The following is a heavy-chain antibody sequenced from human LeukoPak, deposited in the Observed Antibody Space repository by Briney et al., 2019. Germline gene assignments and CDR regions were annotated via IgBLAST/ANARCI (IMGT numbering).Heavy chain of an antibody. CDR2: IRYDGSNK. V-gene: IGHV3-30*02. CDR3: AKVGERRITIFGVAIGAFDI. J-gene: IGHJ3*02. Sequence: GGSLRLSCAASGFTFSSYGMHWVRQAPGKGLEGVAFIRYDGSNKYYADSVKGRFTISRDNSKNTLYLQTNSLRAEDTAVYYCAKVGERRITIFGVAIGAFDIWRQGTTVTVSS. D-gene: IGHD3-3*01. CDR1: GFTFSSYG.